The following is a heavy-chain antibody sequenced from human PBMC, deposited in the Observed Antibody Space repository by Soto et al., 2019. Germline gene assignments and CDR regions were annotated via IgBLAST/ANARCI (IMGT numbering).Heavy chain of an antibody. V-gene: IGHV1-18*01. CDR1: GYIFTSYG. D-gene: IGHD3-16*01. J-gene: IGHJ6*02. CDR2: INTYNGKT. Sequence: QVQLVQSGAEVKNPGASVKVSCKTSGYIFTSYGIGWARQAPGQGLEWMGWINTYNGKTNYAQNLQGRVTLTTDTSMSTAYMELRSLRSNDTAIYYCAMVDVYVTPSPQDVWGQGTTVTVSS. CDR3: AMVDVYVTPSPQDV.